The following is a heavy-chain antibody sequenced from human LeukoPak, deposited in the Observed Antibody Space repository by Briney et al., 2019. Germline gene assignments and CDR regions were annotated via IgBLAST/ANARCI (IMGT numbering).Heavy chain of an antibody. CDR1: GFTFSSYW. CDR2: INSDGSST. CDR3: AREPRYYYDSSGLDY. J-gene: IGHJ4*02. Sequence: GGSLRLSCAASGFTFSSYWMHWVRQAPGKGLVWVSHINSDGSSTSYADSVKGRFTISGDNAKNTLYLQMNSLRAEDTAVYYCAREPRYYYDSSGLDYWGQGTLVTVSS. V-gene: IGHV3-74*01. D-gene: IGHD3-22*01.